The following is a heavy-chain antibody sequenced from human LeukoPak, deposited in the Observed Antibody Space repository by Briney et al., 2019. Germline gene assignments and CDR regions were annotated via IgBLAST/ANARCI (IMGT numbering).Heavy chain of an antibody. J-gene: IGHJ3*02. CDR2: ISSSGSTI. Sequence: PGGSLRLSCAASGFTFSGYEMNWVRQAPGKGLEWVSYISSSGSTIYYADSVKGRFTISRDNAKNSLYLQMNSLRAEDTAVYYCARMGLLHCFDIWGQGTKVTVSS. V-gene: IGHV3-48*03. CDR1: GFTFSGYE. D-gene: IGHD3-16*01. CDR3: ARMGLLHCFDI.